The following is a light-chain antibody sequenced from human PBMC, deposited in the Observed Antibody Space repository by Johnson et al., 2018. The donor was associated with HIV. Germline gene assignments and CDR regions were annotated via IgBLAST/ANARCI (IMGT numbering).Light chain of an antibody. Sequence: QSVLTQPPSVSAAPGQKVTISYSGSSSNIGNNYVSWYQQLPGTAPKLLIYENNKRPSGIPDRFSGSKSGTSATLGITGLQTGDEADYYCGTWDGSLSGYVFGTVTKVTVL. CDR3: GTWDGSLSGYV. CDR1: SSNIGNNY. V-gene: IGLV1-51*02. J-gene: IGLJ1*01. CDR2: ENN.